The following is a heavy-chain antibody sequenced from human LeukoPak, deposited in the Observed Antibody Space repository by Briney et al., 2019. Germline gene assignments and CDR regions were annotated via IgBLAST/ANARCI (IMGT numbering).Heavy chain of an antibody. Sequence: PGGSLRLSCAASGFTFDDYGMSWVRQAPGKGLEWVSGINWNGGSTGYADSVKGRFTISRDNAKNSLYLQMNSLRAEDTALYHCARGYCSSTSCYQDGFFDYWGQGTLVTVSS. D-gene: IGHD2-2*01. CDR3: ARGYCSSTSCYQDGFFDY. CDR2: INWNGGST. V-gene: IGHV3-20*01. J-gene: IGHJ4*02. CDR1: GFTFDDYG.